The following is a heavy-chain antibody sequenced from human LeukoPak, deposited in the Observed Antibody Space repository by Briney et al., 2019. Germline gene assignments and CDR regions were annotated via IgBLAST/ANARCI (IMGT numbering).Heavy chain of an antibody. CDR1: GFTFSSYS. J-gene: IGHJ5*02. Sequence: RGSLRHSCAASGFTFSSYSMNWVRQAPGEGLEWVSSISSSGFSIYYSDSVEGRFTISRDNAKNSLYLQMNSLRPEDTAFYYCARDLYPYYYDSSGSEGFDPWGQGTLVTVSS. CDR2: ISSSGFSI. CDR3: ARDLYPYYYDSSGSEGFDP. D-gene: IGHD3-22*01. V-gene: IGHV3-21*01.